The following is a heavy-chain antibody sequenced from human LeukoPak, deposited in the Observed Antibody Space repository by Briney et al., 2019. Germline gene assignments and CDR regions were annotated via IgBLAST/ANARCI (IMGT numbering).Heavy chain of an antibody. D-gene: IGHD4-17*01. CDR1: GFSFSSFA. Sequence: QTGGSLRLSCAASGFSFSSFAMTWVRQAPGKGLEWVSSITGGHHATYNTDSVKGRFTISRDNAKNTLYLQMNSLRADDTAIYYCAKDPNGDYIGAFDPWGQGTLVTVSS. J-gene: IGHJ5*02. CDR3: AKDPNGDYIGAFDP. CDR2: ITGGHHAT. V-gene: IGHV3-23*01.